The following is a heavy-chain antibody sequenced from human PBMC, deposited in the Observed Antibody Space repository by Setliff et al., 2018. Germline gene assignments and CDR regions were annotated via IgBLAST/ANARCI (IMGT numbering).Heavy chain of an antibody. D-gene: IGHD3-10*01. CDR3: AKATGFGELFI. Sequence: SETLSLTCTVSGDSITSGSYYWSWVRQPAGQGLEWIGQIYTRGSTNENPSLKSRVTISVDTSKNQVSLRLTSVTAADTAIYYCAKATGFGELFIWGQGILVTVSS. CDR2: IYTRGST. CDR1: GDSITSGSYY. J-gene: IGHJ4*02. V-gene: IGHV4-61*09.